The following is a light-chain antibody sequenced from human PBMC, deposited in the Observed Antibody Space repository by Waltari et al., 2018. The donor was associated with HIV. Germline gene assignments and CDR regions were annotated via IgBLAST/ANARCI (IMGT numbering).Light chain of an antibody. Sequence: SYGLTQPPSVSVSPGQTATITCSGDTLPKQYGYWYQQKPGHAPVMVIYKDRDRPSGIPERFSGSSSATTATLTISGVQPEDEADYYCQSSDISGNYWVLGGGTKLTVL. V-gene: IGLV3-25*03. CDR1: TLPKQY. CDR2: KDR. CDR3: QSSDISGNYWV. J-gene: IGLJ2*01.